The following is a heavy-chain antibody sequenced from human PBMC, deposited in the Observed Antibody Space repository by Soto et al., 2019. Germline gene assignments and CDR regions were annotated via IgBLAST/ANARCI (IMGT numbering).Heavy chain of an antibody. CDR3: AKDENYCSSTSCYGMDV. Sequence: PGGSLRLSCAASGFTFSSYAMSWVRQAPGKGLEWVSAISGSGDSTYYADSVKGRFTISRDNSKNTLYLQMNSLRAEDTAVYYCAKDENYCSSTSCYGMDVWGQGTTVTVSS. CDR1: GFTFSSYA. CDR2: ISGSGDST. V-gene: IGHV3-23*01. J-gene: IGHJ6*02. D-gene: IGHD2-2*01.